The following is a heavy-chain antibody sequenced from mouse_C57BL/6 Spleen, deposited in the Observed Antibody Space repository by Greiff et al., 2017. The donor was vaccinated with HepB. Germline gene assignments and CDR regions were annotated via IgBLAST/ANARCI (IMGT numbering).Heavy chain of an antibody. CDR1: GYTFTDYE. Sequence: QVQLQQSGAELVRPGASVTLSCKASGYTFTDYEMHWVKQTPVHGLEWIGAIDPETGGTAYNQKFKGKAILTADKSSSTAYMELRSLTSEDSAVYYCTRSPLYYDYGAWFAYWGQGTLVTVSA. CDR3: TRSPLYYDYGAWFAY. V-gene: IGHV1-15*01. D-gene: IGHD2-4*01. CDR2: IDPETGGT. J-gene: IGHJ3*01.